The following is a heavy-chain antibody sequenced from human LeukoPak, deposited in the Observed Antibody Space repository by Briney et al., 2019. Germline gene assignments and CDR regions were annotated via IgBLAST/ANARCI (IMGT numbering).Heavy chain of an antibody. CDR2: INHSGST. Sequence: SETLSLTCAVYGGSFSGYYWSWIRQPPGKGLEWIGEINHSGSTNYSPSLKSRVTISVDTSKNQFSLKLSSVTAADTAVYYCARDREIRGGVWGSFVAYWGQGTLVTVSS. V-gene: IGHV4-34*01. CDR3: ARDREIRGGVWGSFVAY. J-gene: IGHJ4*02. D-gene: IGHD3-16*01. CDR1: GGSFSGYY.